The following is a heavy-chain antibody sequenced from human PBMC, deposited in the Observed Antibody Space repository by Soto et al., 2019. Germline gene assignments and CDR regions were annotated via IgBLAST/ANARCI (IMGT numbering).Heavy chain of an antibody. D-gene: IGHD2-21*02. CDR3: ASAYCGGDCYNPAKVNFDY. CDR1: GGSISSSSYY. J-gene: IGHJ4*02. Sequence: PSETLSLTCTVSGGSISSSSYYWGWIRQPPGKGLEWIGSIYYSGSTYYNPSLKSRVTISVDTSKNQFSLKLSSVTAADTAVYYCASAYCGGDCYNPAKVNFDYWGQGTLVTVSS. V-gene: IGHV4-39*01. CDR2: IYYSGST.